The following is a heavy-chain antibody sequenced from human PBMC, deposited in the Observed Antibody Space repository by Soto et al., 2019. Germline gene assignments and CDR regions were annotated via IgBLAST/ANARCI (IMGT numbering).Heavy chain of an antibody. D-gene: IGHD3-22*01. CDR1: GFTFSSYS. CDR2: ISSSSSYI. CDR3: AREADFASSGYVLDY. Sequence: EVQLVESGGGLVKPGGSLRLSCAASGFTFSSYSMNWVRQAPGKGLEWVSSISSSSSYIYYADSVKGRFTISRDDAKDSLFLQMNSLRADDTAVYYCAREADFASSGYVLDYWGQGTLVTVSS. J-gene: IGHJ4*02. V-gene: IGHV3-21*01.